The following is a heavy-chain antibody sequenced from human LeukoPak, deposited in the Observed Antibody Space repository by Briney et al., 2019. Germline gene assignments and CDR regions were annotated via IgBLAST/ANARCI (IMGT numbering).Heavy chain of an antibody. V-gene: IGHV3-30*02. CDR3: AKDSPRNCFDY. CDR1: GFTFSTYG. Sequence: GGSLRLSCAASGFTFSTYGMHWVRQAPGTGLEWVAFIRNDGNNKYYADSVKGRFTISRDNSKNTLYLQMNSLRAEDTALYYCAKDSPRNCFDYWGQGTLVTVSS. CDR2: IRNDGNNK. J-gene: IGHJ4*02.